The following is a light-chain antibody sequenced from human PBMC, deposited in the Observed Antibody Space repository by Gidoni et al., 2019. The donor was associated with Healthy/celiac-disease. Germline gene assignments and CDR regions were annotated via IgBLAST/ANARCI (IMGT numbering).Light chain of an antibody. CDR3: QQFNSYPFT. CDR1: QGISSA. V-gene: IGKV1-13*02. Sequence: AIELTQSSSSLSASVGDRVTIPCRASQGISSALAWYQQKPGKAPKLLIYDASSLESGVPSRFSGSGSGTDFTLTISSLQPEDVATYYCQQFNSYPFTFGPGTKVDIK. J-gene: IGKJ3*01. CDR2: DAS.